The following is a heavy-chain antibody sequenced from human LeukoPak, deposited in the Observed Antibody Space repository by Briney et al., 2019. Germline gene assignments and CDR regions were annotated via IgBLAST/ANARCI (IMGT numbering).Heavy chain of an antibody. D-gene: IGHD3-10*01. V-gene: IGHV1-18*01. CDR1: GYTLTSYG. Sequence: ASVKVSCKASGYTLTSYGFSWVRQAPGQGLEWMGWISGYNGNTNYAQNLQGRVTMTIDTSTSTAYMELRSLRSDDTAMYYCARDPAFRGAQMEYWGQGTLVTVSS. J-gene: IGHJ4*02. CDR2: ISGYNGNT. CDR3: ARDPAFRGAQMEY.